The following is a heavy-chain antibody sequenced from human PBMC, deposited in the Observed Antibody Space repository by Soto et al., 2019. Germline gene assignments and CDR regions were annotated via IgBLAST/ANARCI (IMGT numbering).Heavy chain of an antibody. CDR2: IDPSDSYT. J-gene: IGHJ6*02. D-gene: IGHD6-6*01. CDR3: ARRGPSDYYYYGMDV. V-gene: IGHV5-10-1*01. CDR1: GYSFTGYW. Sequence: ESLKISFKGAGYSFTGYWITWVRQMPGKGLEWMGRIDPSDSYTNYSPSFQGHVTISADKSISTAYLQWSSLKASDTAMYYCARRGPSDYYYYGMDVWGQGTTVTVSS.